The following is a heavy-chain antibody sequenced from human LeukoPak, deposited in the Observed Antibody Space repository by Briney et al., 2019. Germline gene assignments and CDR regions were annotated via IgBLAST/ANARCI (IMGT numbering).Heavy chain of an antibody. D-gene: IGHD4-17*01. CDR1: GFTFSSYG. J-gene: IGHJ2*01. CDR2: ISYDGSNK. V-gene: IGHV3-30*18. Sequence: GRSLRLSCAASGFTFSSYGMHWVRQAPGKGLEWVAVISYDGSNKYYADSVKGRFTISRDNSKNTLYLQMNSLRAEDTAVYYCAKPDGDSSYWYFDLWGRGTLVTVSS. CDR3: AKPDGDSSYWYFDL.